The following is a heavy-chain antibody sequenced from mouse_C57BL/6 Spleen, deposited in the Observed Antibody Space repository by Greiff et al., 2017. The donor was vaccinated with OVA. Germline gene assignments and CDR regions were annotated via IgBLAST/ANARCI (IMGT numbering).Heavy chain of an antibody. J-gene: IGHJ1*03. CDR2: ITPYHGGT. V-gene: IGHV1-18*01. CDR1: GYTFTDYN. CDR3: ARRIPWGYFDV. Sequence: EVQLQQSGPELVKPGASVKIPCKASGYTFTDYNMDWVKQSPGQSLEWIGDITPYHGGTIYNQKFKGKATLTVDKSSSTAYMELRSLTSEDTAVYYCARRIPWGYFDVWGTGTTVTVSS.